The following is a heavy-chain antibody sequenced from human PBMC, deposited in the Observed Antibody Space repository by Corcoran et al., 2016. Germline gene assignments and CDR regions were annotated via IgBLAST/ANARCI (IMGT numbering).Heavy chain of an antibody. V-gene: IGHV1-8*01. CDR2: MNPDSGNT. CDR1: GYTFTSYD. CDR3: ARSSWLDY. J-gene: IGHJ4*02. Sequence: QVQLVQSGAEVKKPGASVKVSCKASGYTFTSYDINWVRQATGQGLEWVGWMNPDSGNTGYAQKFQGRVTMTRNTSISTAYRELSSLRSEDTAVEFCARSSWLDYWGQGTRVTVSS. D-gene: IGHD6-13*01.